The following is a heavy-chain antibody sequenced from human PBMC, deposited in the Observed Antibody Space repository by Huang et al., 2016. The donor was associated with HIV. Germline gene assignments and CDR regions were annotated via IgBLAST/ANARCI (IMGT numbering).Heavy chain of an antibody. CDR1: GGTFSSYA. V-gene: IGHV1-69*13. J-gene: IGHJ4*02. CDR2: IIPIVGTA. Sequence: QVQLVQSGAEVKKPGSSVKVSCKASGGTFSSYAISWVRQAPGQGLEWMGGIIPIVGTANYAQKFQGRVTITADESTSTADMELSSLRSEDTAVYYCARARGYYDSSVSYYFDYWGQGTLVTVSS. D-gene: IGHD3-22*01. CDR3: ARARGYYDSSVSYYFDY.